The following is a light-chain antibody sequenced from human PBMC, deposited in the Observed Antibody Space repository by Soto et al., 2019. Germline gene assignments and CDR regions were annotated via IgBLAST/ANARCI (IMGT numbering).Light chain of an antibody. CDR2: SAS. J-gene: IGKJ3*01. CDR3: QKYDSAPFT. V-gene: IGKV1-27*01. CDR1: QDIGYF. Sequence: DIQMTQSPSSLSASVGDRVTITCRASQDIGYFLTWYQQRPGKVPKRIIYSASSLFSGAPSRFSGSGSGTDFTLTIFNLQPDDVATYHCQKYDSAPFTFDPGTRVKIK.